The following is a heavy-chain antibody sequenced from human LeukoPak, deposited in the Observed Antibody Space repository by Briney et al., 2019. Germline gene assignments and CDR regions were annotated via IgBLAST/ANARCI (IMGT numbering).Heavy chain of an antibody. J-gene: IGHJ6*04. CDR2: INHSGST. D-gene: IGHD2-2*01. CDR3: ARGSPIVVVPAAKHYYYYGMDV. V-gene: IGHV4-34*01. CDR1: GGSFSGYY. Sequence: SETLSLTCAVYGGSFSGYYWSWLRQPSGKGLEWIGEINHSGSTNYNPSLKSRVTISVDTSKNQFSLKLSSVTAADTAVYYCARGSPIVVVPAAKHYYYYGMDVWGKGTTVTVSS.